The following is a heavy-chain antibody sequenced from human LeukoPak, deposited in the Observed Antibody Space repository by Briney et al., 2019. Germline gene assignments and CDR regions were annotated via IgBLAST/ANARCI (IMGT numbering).Heavy chain of an antibody. Sequence: GGSLRLSCAASGFTFSSYVMSWVRQAPGKGLEWVSSISGSGAGTYYADSVKGRFTVSRDNSKNTLYLQMNSLRAGDTAVYYCAKDPEGGSGSPWYFEYWGQGTLVTVSS. J-gene: IGHJ4*02. CDR3: AKDPEGGSGSPWYFEY. CDR1: GFTFSSYV. D-gene: IGHD3-10*01. V-gene: IGHV3-23*01. CDR2: ISGSGAGT.